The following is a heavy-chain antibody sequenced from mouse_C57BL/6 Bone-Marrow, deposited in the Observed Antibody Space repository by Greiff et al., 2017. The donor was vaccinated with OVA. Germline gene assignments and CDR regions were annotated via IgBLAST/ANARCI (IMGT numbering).Heavy chain of an antibody. D-gene: IGHD2-4*01. J-gene: IGHJ3*01. CDR1: GFTFSSYA. V-gene: IGHV5-4*03. Sequence: EVKLEESGGGLVKPGGSLKLSCAASGFTFSSYAMSWVRQTPEKRLEWVATISDGGSYTYYPDNVKGRFTISRDNAKNNLYLQMSHLKSEDTAMYYCARGSYSDYAWFAYWGQGTLVTVSA. CDR2: ISDGGSYT. CDR3: ARGSYSDYAWFAY.